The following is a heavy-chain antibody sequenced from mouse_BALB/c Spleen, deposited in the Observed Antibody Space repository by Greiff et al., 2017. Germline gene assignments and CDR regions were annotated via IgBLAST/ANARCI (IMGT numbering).Heavy chain of an antibody. CDR2: INPSNGRT. CDR3: ARWITTVRGDY. J-gene: IGHJ2*01. D-gene: IGHD1-1*01. CDR1: GYTFTSYW. V-gene: IGHV1S81*02. Sequence: VQLQQPGAELVKPGASVKLSCKASGYTFTSYWMHWVKQRPGQGLEWIGEINPSNGRTNYNEKFKSKATLTVDKSSSTAYMQLSSLTSEDSAVYYCARWITTVRGDYWGQGTTLTVSS.